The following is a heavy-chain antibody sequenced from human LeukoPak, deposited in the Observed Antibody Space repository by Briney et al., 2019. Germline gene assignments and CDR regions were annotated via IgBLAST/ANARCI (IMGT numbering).Heavy chain of an antibody. CDR2: IIPIFGTA. Sequence: ASVKVSCKASGGTFSSYAISWVRQAPGQGLEWMGGIIPIFGTANYAQKFQGRVTITTDESTSTAYMELNSLRSEDPAVYYCAREAVAGPFDYWGQGTLVTVAS. CDR1: GGTFSSYA. J-gene: IGHJ4*02. V-gene: IGHV1-69*05. D-gene: IGHD6-19*01. CDR3: AREAVAGPFDY.